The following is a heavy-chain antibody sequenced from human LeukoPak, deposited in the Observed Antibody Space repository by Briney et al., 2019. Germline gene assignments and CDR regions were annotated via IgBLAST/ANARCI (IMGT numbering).Heavy chain of an antibody. CDR1: GGSFSGYY. D-gene: IGHD6-19*01. V-gene: IGHV4-34*01. J-gene: IGHJ4*02. CDR2: INHSGST. CDR3: ARVGGGWGSVYFDY. Sequence: PSETLSLTCAVYGGSFSGYYWSWIRQPPGKGLEWIGEINHSGSTNYNPSLKSRVTISVDRSKNQFSLKLSSVTAADTAVYYCARVGGGWGSVYFDYWGQGTLVTVSS.